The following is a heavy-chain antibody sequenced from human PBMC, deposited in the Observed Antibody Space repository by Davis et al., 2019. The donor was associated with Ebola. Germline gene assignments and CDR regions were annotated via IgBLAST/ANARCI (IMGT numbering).Heavy chain of an antibody. CDR1: GYTFTSYG. CDR2: ISAYNGNT. J-gene: IGHJ6*04. V-gene: IGHV1-18*01. Sequence: AASVKVSCKASGYTFTSYGISWVRQAPGQGLEWMGWISAYNGNTNYAQKLQGRVTMTTDTSTSTAYMELRSLRSDDTAVYYCARDGGFGELLYYYYGMDVWGKGTTVTVSS. D-gene: IGHD3-10*01. CDR3: ARDGGFGELLYYYYGMDV.